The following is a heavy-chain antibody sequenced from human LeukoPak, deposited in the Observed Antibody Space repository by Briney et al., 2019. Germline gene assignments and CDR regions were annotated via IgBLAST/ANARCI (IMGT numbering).Heavy chain of an antibody. J-gene: IGHJ4*02. CDR3: ARVVWEYYFDY. CDR2: IYHSGST. CDR1: GGFISGSYYY. D-gene: IGHD1-26*01. V-gene: IGHV4-39*07. Sequence: PSETLSLTCTVSGGFISGSYYYWGWIRQPPGKGLEWIGEIYHSGSTNYNPSLKSRVTISVDKSKNQFSLKLSSVTAADTAVYYCARVVWEYYFDYWGQGTLVTVSS.